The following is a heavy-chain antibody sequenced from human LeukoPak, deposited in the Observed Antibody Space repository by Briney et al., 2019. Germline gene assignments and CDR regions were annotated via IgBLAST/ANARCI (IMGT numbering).Heavy chain of an antibody. CDR2: IIPILGIA. V-gene: IGHV1-69*10. CDR3: AVLNPSVTTFSYYYYGMDV. D-gene: IGHD4-4*01. CDR1: GGTFSSYA. J-gene: IGHJ6*02. Sequence: VASVTVSCKASGGTFSSYAISWVRQAPGQGLEWMGRIIPILGIANYAQKFQGRVTITADKSTSTAYMELSSLRSEDTAVYYCAVLNPSVTTFSYYYYGMDVWGQGTTVTVSS.